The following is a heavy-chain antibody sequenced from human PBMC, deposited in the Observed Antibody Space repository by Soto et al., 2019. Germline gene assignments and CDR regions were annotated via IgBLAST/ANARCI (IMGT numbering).Heavy chain of an antibody. J-gene: IGHJ5*02. CDR2: ISGSGGST. D-gene: IGHD1-7*01. Sequence: GGSLRLSCAASGFTFSSYAMSWVRQAPGKGLEWVSAISGSGGSTYYADSVKGRFTISRDNSKNTLYLQMNSLRAEDTAVYYCAKDIINNWNYGDRFDPWGQGTLVTVSS. CDR3: AKDIINNWNYGDRFDP. CDR1: GFTFSSYA. V-gene: IGHV3-23*01.